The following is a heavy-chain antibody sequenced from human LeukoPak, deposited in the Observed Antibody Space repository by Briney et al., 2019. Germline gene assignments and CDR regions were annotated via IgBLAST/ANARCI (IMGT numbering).Heavy chain of an antibody. J-gene: IGHJ3*02. Sequence: GASVKVSCKASGGTFSSYAISWVRQATGQGLEWMGWMNPNSGNTGYAQKFQGRVTITRNTSISTAYMELSSLRSEDTAVYYCARGIVVYDFWSGYMANDAFDIWGQGTMVTVSS. CDR3: ARGIVVYDFWSGYMANDAFDI. D-gene: IGHD3-3*01. V-gene: IGHV1-8*03. CDR2: MNPNSGNT. CDR1: GGTFSSYA.